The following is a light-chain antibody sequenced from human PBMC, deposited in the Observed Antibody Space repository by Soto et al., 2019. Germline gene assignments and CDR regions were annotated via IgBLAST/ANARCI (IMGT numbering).Light chain of an antibody. V-gene: IGKV3-20*01. CDR3: QQYGSSSWT. Sequence: IGLTQSPCTLSLSPGERATLSCRASQSVSSSYLAWYQQKPGQAPRLLIYGTSSRAAAIPDRFSGSGSGTDFTLTIIRLEPEDFELYYCQQYGSSSWTFGQGTKVEIK. J-gene: IGKJ1*01. CDR2: GTS. CDR1: QSVSSSY.